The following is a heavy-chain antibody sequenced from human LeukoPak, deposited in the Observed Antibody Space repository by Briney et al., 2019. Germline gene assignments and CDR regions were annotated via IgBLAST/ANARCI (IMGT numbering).Heavy chain of an antibody. V-gene: IGHV1-69*06. J-gene: IGHJ3*02. D-gene: IGHD3-16*02. CDR2: IIPIFGTA. Sequence: GASVKVSCKASGGTFSSYAISWVRQAPGQGLEWMGGIIPIFGTANYAQKFQGRVTITADKSTSTAYMELSSLRSEDTAVYYCARDRSYVWGSYRSGAFDIWGQGTMVTVSS. CDR3: ARDRSYVWGSYRSGAFDI. CDR1: GGTFSSYA.